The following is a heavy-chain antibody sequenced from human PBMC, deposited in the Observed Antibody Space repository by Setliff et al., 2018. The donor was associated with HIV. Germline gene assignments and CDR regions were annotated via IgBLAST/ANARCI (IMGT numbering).Heavy chain of an antibody. CDR2: IYASGST. CDR3: ARDNSYYYGSGSHYWYGMDV. V-gene: IGHV4-61*09. J-gene: IGHJ6*02. Sequence: SETLSLTCAVSGGSINSGSYYWNWIRQPAGKGLGWIGHIYASGSTNYNPSLKSRVTMSVDTSKNQFSLKLSSVTAADTAVYYCARDNSYYYGSGSHYWYGMDVWGQGTLVT. D-gene: IGHD3-10*01. CDR1: GGSINSGSYY.